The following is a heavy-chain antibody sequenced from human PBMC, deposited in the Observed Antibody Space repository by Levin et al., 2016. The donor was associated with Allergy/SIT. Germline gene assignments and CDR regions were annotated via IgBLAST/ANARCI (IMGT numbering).Heavy chain of an antibody. J-gene: IGHJ6*02. V-gene: IGHV3-33*01. CDR3: ARYPIRLIEGAYYYYYGMDV. CDR1: GFTFSSYG. D-gene: IGHD3-16*01. Sequence: GGSLRLSCAASGFTFSSYGMHWVRQAPGKGLEWVAVIWYDGSNKYYADSVKGRFTISRDNSKNTLYLQMNSLRAEDTAVYYCARYPIRLIEGAYYYYYGMDVWGQGTTVTVSS. CDR2: IWYDGSNK.